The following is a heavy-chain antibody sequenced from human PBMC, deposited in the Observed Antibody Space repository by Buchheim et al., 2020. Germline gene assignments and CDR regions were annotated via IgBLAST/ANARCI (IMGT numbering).Heavy chain of an antibody. CDR2: IYYSGSA. Sequence: QVQLQESGPGLVKPSETLSLTCTVSGGSISSYYWSWIRQPPGKGLEWIGYIYYSGSANYNPSLKSRVTISVDTSKNQFSLKLSSVTAADTAVYYCAGGMITFGRFGYYFDYWGQGTL. CDR3: AGGMITFGRFGYYFDY. J-gene: IGHJ4*02. V-gene: IGHV4-59*01. D-gene: IGHD3-16*01. CDR1: GGSISSYY.